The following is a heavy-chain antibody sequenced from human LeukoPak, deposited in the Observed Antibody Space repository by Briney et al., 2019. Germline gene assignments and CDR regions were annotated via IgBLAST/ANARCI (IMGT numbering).Heavy chain of an antibody. CDR2: ISSTSNYI. CDR3: ARWRWQQSEFDF. V-gene: IGHV3-21*06. Sequence: GGSLRLSCAASGYTFTNYNMYWVRQAPGKGLEWVSSISSTSNYIYYADSVRGRFTISRDSAKNSLYLQMNSLRAEDTAMYYCARWRWQQSEFDFWGQGTLVTVSS. CDR1: GYTFTNYN. J-gene: IGHJ4*02. D-gene: IGHD5-24*01.